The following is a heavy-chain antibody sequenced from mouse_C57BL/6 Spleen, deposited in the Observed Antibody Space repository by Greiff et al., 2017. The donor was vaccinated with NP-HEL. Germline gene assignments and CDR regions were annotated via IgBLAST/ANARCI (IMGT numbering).Heavy chain of an antibody. CDR3: ARRGWDDYAMDY. CDR2: INPGSGGT. D-gene: IGHD4-1*01. V-gene: IGHV1-54*01. CDR1: GYAFTNYL. J-gene: IGHJ4*01. Sequence: QVQLKESGAELVRPGTSVKVSCKASGYAFTNYLIEWVKQRPGQGLEWIGVINPGSGGTNYNEKFKGKATLTADKSSSTAYMQLSSLTSEDSAVYFCARRGWDDYAMDYWGQGTSVTVSS.